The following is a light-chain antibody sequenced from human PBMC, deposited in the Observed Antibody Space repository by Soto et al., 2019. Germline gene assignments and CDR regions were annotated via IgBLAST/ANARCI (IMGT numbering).Light chain of an antibody. CDR1: SSNIGACYD. CDR2: GNS. CDR3: QSYGNSLSGSRV. Sequence: QSVLTQPPSVSGAPGQRVTISCTGTSSNIGACYDVHWYQQLPGTAPKLLIYGNSNRPSGVPDRFSGSRSGTSASLAITGLHAEDEADDYGQSYGNSLSGSRVFGGGTKLTVL. J-gene: IGLJ3*02. V-gene: IGLV1-40*01.